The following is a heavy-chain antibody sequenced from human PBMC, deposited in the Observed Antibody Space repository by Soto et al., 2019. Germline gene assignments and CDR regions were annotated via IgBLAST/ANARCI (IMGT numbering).Heavy chain of an antibody. CDR3: ASRDPGTSVDY. V-gene: IGHV4-4*02. J-gene: IGHJ4*02. Sequence: TSETLSLTCAVSGGSFTSNNWWTWVRQPPGQGLEWIGEIYRTGSTNYNPSLKSRVTISLDKSENQFSLKVTSLAAADTAVYYCASRDPGTSVDYWGQGTLVTVSS. CDR1: GGSFTSNNW. D-gene: IGHD1-7*01. CDR2: IYRTGST.